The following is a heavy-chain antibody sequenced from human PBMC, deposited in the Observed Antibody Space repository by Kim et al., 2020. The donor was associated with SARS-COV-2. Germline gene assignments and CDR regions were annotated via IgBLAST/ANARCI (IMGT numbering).Heavy chain of an antibody. CDR2: ISGRGTNI. CDR1: GFTFDSYA. Sequence: GGSLRLSCAASGFTFDSYAMTWVRQAPGKGLEWVSSISGRGTNIYNADSVKGRCTITSDNSKNIENLQMKSRRTEDKAVDDCAKNHRYTTNCRPDCFD. D-gene: IGHD3-16*02. V-gene: IGHV3-23*01. CDR3: AKNHRYTTNCRPDCFD. J-gene: IGHJ5*02.